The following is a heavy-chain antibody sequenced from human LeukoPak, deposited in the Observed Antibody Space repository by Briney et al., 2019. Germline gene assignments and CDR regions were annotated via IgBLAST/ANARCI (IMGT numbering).Heavy chain of an antibody. CDR3: ARGTSSSSSYYYYYMDV. CDR1: GFTFSSYS. J-gene: IGHJ6*03. V-gene: IGHV3-21*01. D-gene: IGHD6-6*01. CDR2: ISSSSSYI. Sequence: GGSLRLSCAASGFTFSSYSMNWVRQAPGKGLEWVSSISSSSSYIYYADSVKGRFTISRDNAKNSLYLQMNSPRAEDTAVYYCARGTSSSSSYYYYYMDVWGKGTTVTVSS.